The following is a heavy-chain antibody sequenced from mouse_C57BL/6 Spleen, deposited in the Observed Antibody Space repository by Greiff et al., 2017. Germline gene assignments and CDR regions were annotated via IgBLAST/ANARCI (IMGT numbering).Heavy chain of an antibody. CDR2: IDPETGGT. J-gene: IGHJ4*01. CDR1: GYTFPDYE. Sequence: QVQLQQSGAELVRPGASVTLSCKASGYTFPDYEMHWVKQTPVHGLEWIGAIDPETGGTAYNQKFKGKAILTADKSSSTAYMELRSLTSEDSAVYYCTRNYGSSYDYAMDYWGQGTSVTVSS. V-gene: IGHV1-15*01. CDR3: TRNYGSSYDYAMDY. D-gene: IGHD1-1*01.